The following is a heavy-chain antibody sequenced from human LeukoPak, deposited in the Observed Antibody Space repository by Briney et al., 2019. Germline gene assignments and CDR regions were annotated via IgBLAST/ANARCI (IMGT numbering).Heavy chain of an antibody. J-gene: IGHJ4*02. CDR1: GFTFSSYG. CDR2: IYSGGST. CDR3: ARDNDDYGGNPDY. D-gene: IGHD4-23*01. V-gene: IGHV3-NL1*01. Sequence: GGSLRLSCAASGFTFSSYGMHWVRQAPGKGLEWVSVIYSGGSTYYADSVKGRFTISRDNSKNTLYLQMNSLRAEDTAVYYCARDNDDYGGNPDYWGQGTLVTVSS.